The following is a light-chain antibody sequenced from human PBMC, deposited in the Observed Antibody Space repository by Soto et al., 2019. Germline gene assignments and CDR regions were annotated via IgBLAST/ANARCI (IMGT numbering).Light chain of an antibody. CDR3: QQYDSSPYT. CDR2: GAS. Sequence: EIVLTQSPGTLSLSPGERATLSCRASQSVISSYLAWYQQKSGQAPRLLIYGASSRATGIPDRFSGRGSGTDFTLTVSRLEPEDFAVYYCQQYDSSPYTFGQGTKVDIK. V-gene: IGKV3-20*01. CDR1: QSVISSY. J-gene: IGKJ2*01.